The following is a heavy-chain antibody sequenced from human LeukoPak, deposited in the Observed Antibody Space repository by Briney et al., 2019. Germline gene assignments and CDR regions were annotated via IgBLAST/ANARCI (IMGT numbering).Heavy chain of an antibody. CDR1: GFTFIGST. D-gene: IGHD2-8*01. Sequence: GGSLKLSCAAPGFTFIGSTMHWVRQASGIGLEWVGRIRSKANSYATVYAASVKGRFTISRDDSKNTAYLQMNSLKTEDTAVYYCTRSGCTNGVCQDYYYYYYMDGWGKGTSVTVSS. CDR2: IRSKANSYAT. CDR3: TRSGCTNGVCQDYYYYYYMDG. J-gene: IGHJ6*03. V-gene: IGHV3-73*01.